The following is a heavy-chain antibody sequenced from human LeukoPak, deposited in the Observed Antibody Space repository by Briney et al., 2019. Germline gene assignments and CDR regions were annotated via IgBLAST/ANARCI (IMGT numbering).Heavy chain of an antibody. CDR3: ARYWSGYPNWFDP. V-gene: IGHV4-59*01. J-gene: IGHJ5*02. Sequence: PSETLSLTCTVSGGSISSYYWSWIRQPLGKGLEWIGYIYYSGSTNYNPSLKSRVTISVDTSKNQFSLKLSSVTAEDTAVYYCARYWSGYPNWFDPWGQGTLVTVSS. CDR2: IYYSGST. D-gene: IGHD3-3*01. CDR1: GGSISSYY.